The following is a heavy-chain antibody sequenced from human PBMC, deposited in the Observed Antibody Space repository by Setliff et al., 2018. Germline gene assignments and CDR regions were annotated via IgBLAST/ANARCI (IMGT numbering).Heavy chain of an antibody. Sequence: PGGSLRLSCAASGITFSSYAMHWVRQAPGKGLEWVSYISSSSGLIYYADSVKGRFTISRDEAKNSLYLQMNSLRTEDTAVYYCARSAVAVPGQFYFDNWGQGTQVTVS. J-gene: IGHJ4*02. V-gene: IGHV3-48*01. CDR2: ISSSSGLI. CDR3: ARSAVAVPGQFYFDN. CDR1: GITFSSYA. D-gene: IGHD6-19*01.